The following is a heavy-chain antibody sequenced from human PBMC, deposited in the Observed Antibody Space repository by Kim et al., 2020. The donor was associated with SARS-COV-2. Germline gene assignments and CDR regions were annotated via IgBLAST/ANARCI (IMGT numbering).Heavy chain of an antibody. CDR3: ARTVAATLSRYYFDY. V-gene: IGHV1-8*01. J-gene: IGHJ4*02. D-gene: IGHD2-15*01. Sequence: QKFQGRVTMTRNTSISTAYMELSSLRSEDTAVYYCARTVAATLSRYYFDYWGQGTLVTVSS.